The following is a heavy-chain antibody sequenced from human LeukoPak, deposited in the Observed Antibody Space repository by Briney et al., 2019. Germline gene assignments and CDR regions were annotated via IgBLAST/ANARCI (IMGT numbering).Heavy chain of an antibody. CDR2: IYYSGST. Sequence: SETLSLTCTVSGGSISVYYWSWIRQPPRKGLEWIGYIYYSGSTNYNPSLKSRVTISVDTSKNQFSLKLSSVTAADTAVYYCARHSKYYYDSSGSYVGYFQHWGQGTLVTVSS. CDR3: ARHSKYYYDSSGSYVGYFQH. CDR1: GGSISVYY. V-gene: IGHV4-59*08. D-gene: IGHD3-22*01. J-gene: IGHJ1*01.